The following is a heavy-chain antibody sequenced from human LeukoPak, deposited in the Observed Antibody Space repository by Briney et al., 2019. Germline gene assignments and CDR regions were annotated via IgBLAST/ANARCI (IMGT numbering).Heavy chain of an antibody. D-gene: IGHD6-13*01. CDR3: ALLSGIAAAGVDY. CDR1: VGSISSYY. J-gene: IGHJ4*02. Sequence: SETLSLTCTVSVGSISSYYWSWIRQPPGKGLEWIGYIYYSGSTNYNPSLKSRVTISVDTSKNQFSLKLSSVTAADTAVYYYALLSGIAAAGVDYWGQGTLVTVSS. V-gene: IGHV4-59*01. CDR2: IYYSGST.